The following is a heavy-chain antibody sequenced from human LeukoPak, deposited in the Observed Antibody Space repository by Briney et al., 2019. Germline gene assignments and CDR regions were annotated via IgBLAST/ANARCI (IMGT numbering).Heavy chain of an antibody. D-gene: IGHD2-21*01. CDR2: ISYDGSNK. Sequence: GGSLRLSCAASGFTFSSYAMHWVRQAPGKGLEWVAVISYDGSNKYYADSVKGRFTISRDNSKNTLYLQMNSLKTEDTAVYYCTTHRRIVVVATTIEPFEDWGQGTPVTVSS. CDR3: TTHRRIVVVATTIEPFED. CDR1: GFTFSSYA. V-gene: IGHV3-30-3*01. J-gene: IGHJ4*02.